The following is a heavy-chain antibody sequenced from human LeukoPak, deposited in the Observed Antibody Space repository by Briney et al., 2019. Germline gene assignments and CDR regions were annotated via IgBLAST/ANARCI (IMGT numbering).Heavy chain of an antibody. CDR3: ATGSGSYYV. CDR1: GGSISSFY. Sequence: PSETLSLTCTVSGGSISSFYWSWIRQPAGKGLEWIGRIYSSGSTNYNPSLKSRVTMSVETSENQYSLQLSSVTAADTAVYYCATGSGSYYVWGQGTLVTVSS. J-gene: IGHJ4*02. V-gene: IGHV4-4*07. CDR2: IYSSGST. D-gene: IGHD1-26*01.